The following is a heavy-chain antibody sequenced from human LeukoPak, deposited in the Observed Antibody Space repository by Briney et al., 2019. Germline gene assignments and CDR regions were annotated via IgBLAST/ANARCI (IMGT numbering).Heavy chain of an antibody. J-gene: IGHJ4*02. V-gene: IGHV4-38-2*02. CDR2: IYHSGSA. D-gene: IGHD1-7*01. Sequence: SETWSLSCTVSGYSIGSGYYWGWIRQPPGKGLEWIGNIYHSGSAYFNPSLKSRVTISVDTSKNQFSLKLSSVTAADTAVYYCARVQNYAFDYWGQGTLVTVSS. CDR3: ARVQNYAFDY. CDR1: GYSIGSGYY.